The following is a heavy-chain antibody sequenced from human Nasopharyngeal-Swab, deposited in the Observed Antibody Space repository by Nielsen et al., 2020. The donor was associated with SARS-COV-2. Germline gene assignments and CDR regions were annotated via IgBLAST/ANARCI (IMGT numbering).Heavy chain of an antibody. CDR2: INHSGST. CDR1: GGSFSGYY. Sequence: GSLRLSCAVYGGSFSGYYWSWIRQPPGKGLEWIGEINHSGSTNYNPSLKSRVTISVDTSKNQFSLKLSSVTAADTAVYYCARKRGYSYGYYDYWGQGTLVTVSS. V-gene: IGHV4-34*01. D-gene: IGHD5-18*01. CDR3: ARKRGYSYGYYDY. J-gene: IGHJ4*02.